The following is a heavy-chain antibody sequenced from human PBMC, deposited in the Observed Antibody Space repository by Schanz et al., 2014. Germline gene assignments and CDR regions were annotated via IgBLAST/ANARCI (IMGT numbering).Heavy chain of an antibody. CDR3: AKAEYDILTDSYSRRDP. CDR2: ISYSGVT. CDR1: GDSISSGGYY. Sequence: QVQLQESGPGLVKPSQTLSLTCTVSGDSISSGGYYWSWIRQHPGKGLEWIGYISYSGVTYYNPSLKSRVTISVDTSKTQFSLKLSAATAADTAVYYCAKAEYDILTDSYSRRDPWGQGTLVAVSS. D-gene: IGHD3-9*01. J-gene: IGHJ5*02. V-gene: IGHV4-31*03.